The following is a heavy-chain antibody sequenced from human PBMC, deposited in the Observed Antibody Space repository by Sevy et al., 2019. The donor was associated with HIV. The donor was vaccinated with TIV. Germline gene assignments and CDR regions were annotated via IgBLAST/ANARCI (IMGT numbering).Heavy chain of an antibody. CDR3: ARESAWDWYLDS. CDR2: IWFDGSVK. D-gene: IGHD3-9*01. V-gene: IGHV3-33*01. Sequence: GGSLRLSCAASGFSFSNSSMHWVRQAPGKGLEWVAAIWFDGSVKYYKDSVKDRFTIFSDNSVNTQYLQINSLRAEDTAVYYCARESAWDWYLDSWGQGALVTVSS. J-gene: IGHJ4*02. CDR1: GFSFSNSS.